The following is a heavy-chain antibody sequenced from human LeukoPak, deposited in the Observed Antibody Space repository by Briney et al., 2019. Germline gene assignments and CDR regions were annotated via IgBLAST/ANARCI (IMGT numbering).Heavy chain of an antibody. Sequence: PSETLSLTCTVSGGSISSYYWSWIRQPPGKGLEWIGYIYYSGSTNYNPSLKSRVTISADTSKNQFSLKLSSVTAADTAVYYCARGFIGPDYDFWSGPNWFDPWGQGTLVTVSS. CDR1: GGSISSYY. V-gene: IGHV4-59*01. CDR3: ARGFIGPDYDFWSGPNWFDP. J-gene: IGHJ5*02. CDR2: IYYSGST. D-gene: IGHD3-3*01.